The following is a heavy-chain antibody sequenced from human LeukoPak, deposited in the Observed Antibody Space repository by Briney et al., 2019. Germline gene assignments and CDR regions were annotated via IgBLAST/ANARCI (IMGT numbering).Heavy chain of an antibody. V-gene: IGHV4-39*01. CDR2: IYYSGST. J-gene: IGHJ6*02. CDR1: GGSISSSSYY. CDR3: ARGRHCSSTSCYTFYYYYGMDV. D-gene: IGHD2-2*02. Sequence: PSETLSLTCTVSGGSISSSSYYWGWIRQPPGKGLEWIGSIYYSGSTYYNPSLKSRVTISVDTSKNQFSLKLSSVTAADTAVYYCARGRHCSSTSCYTFYYYYGMDVWGQGTTVTVSS.